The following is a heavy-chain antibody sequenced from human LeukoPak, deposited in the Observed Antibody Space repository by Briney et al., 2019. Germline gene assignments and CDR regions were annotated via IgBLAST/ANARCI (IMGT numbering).Heavy chain of an antibody. V-gene: IGHV1-18*01. CDR2: ISAYNGNT. CDR1: GYTFTSYG. D-gene: IGHD3-22*01. J-gene: IGHJ4*02. CDR3: AMAGYYYDSSGYGSTY. Sequence: ASVKVSCKASGYTFTSYGIIWVRQAPGQGLEWMGWISAYNGNTNYAQKLQGRVTMTTDTSTSTAYMELRSLRSDDTAVYYCAMAGYYYDSSGYGSTYWGQGPLVTVSS.